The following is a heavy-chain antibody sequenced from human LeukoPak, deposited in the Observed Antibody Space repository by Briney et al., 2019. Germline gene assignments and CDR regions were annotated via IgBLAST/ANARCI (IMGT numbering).Heavy chain of an antibody. D-gene: IGHD3-22*01. J-gene: IGHJ3*02. Sequence: ASVKVSCKASGYTFTSYGISWVRQAPGQGLEWMGWIIAYNGNTNYAQKLQGRVTMTTDTSTSTAYMELRSLRSDDTAVYYCARVKTKYYYDSSGNAFDIWGQGTMVTVSS. CDR1: GYTFTSYG. CDR3: ARVKTKYYYDSSGNAFDI. CDR2: IIAYNGNT. V-gene: IGHV1-18*01.